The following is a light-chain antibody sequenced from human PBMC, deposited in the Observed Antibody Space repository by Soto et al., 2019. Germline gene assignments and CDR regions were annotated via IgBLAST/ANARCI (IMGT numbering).Light chain of an antibody. CDR1: SSDVGAHKY. V-gene: IGLV2-14*01. CDR3: TSYTRSNTVV. J-gene: IGLJ2*01. Sequence: QSVLTQPASVSGSPGQSITISCTGTSSDVGAHKYVSWYQQHPGKAPKLMIYEVSNRPSGVSNRFSGSKSGNTASLAISGLQAEDEAEYYCTSYTRSNTVVFGGGTKLTVL. CDR2: EVS.